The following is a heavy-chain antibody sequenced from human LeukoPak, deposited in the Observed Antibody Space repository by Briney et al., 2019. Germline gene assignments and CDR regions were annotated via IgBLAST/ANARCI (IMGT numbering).Heavy chain of an antibody. CDR1: GGSISSSSYY. D-gene: IGHD1-26*01. Sequence: PSETLSLTCTVSGGSISSSSYYWGWIRQPPGRGLEWIGTIYYSVSTYYNPSLKSRVTISVDTSKNQFSLKLSSVTAADTAVYYCARHKWSVGSDYWGQGTLVTVSS. V-gene: IGHV4-39*01. CDR2: IYYSVST. CDR3: ARHKWSVGSDY. J-gene: IGHJ4*02.